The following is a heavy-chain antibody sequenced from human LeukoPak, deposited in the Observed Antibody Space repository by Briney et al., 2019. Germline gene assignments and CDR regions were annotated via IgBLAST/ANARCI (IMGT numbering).Heavy chain of an antibody. CDR1: GITLSNYG. J-gene: IGHJ6*02. CDR2: IYYSGST. D-gene: IGHD6-6*01. Sequence: GSLRLSCAVSGITLSNYGMSWVRQAPGKGLEWIGYIYYSGSTNYNPSLKSRVTISVDTSKNQFSLKLSSVTAADTAVYYCARGHSSSPWSYYYYGMDVWGQGTTVTVSS. CDR3: ARGHSSSPWSYYYYGMDV. V-gene: IGHV4-59*01.